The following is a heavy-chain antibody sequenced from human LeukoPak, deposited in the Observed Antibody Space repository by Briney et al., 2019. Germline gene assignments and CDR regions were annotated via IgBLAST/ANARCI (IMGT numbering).Heavy chain of an antibody. CDR1: GGTFSSYA. V-gene: IGHV1-69*13. J-gene: IGHJ6*02. D-gene: IGHD6-6*01. Sequence: GASVKVSCKASGGTFSSYAISWVRQAPGQGLEWMGGIIPIFGTANYAQKFQGRVTITADESTSTAYMELSSLRSEDTAVYYCARDYGDSSSAHWWGYYYYGMDVWGQGTTVTVSS. CDR2: IIPIFGTA. CDR3: ARDYGDSSSAHWWGYYYYGMDV.